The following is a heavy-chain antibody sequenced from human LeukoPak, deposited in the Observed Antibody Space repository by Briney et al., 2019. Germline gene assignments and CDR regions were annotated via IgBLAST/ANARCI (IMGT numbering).Heavy chain of an antibody. CDR2: IYWDDDK. D-gene: IGHD3-10*01. Sequence: SGPTLVNPTPTLTLTCTLSWCSFGTNGVGVAWIRQPPGKALEWLALIYWDDDKRYSPSLKSRLTITKDTSKNQVVLTMTNMEPVDTATYYCTRSVTMVRGVIIIPYYFDYWGQGTLVTVSS. J-gene: IGHJ4*02. CDR1: WCSFGTNGVG. CDR3: TRSVTMVRGVIIIPYYFDY. V-gene: IGHV2-5*02.